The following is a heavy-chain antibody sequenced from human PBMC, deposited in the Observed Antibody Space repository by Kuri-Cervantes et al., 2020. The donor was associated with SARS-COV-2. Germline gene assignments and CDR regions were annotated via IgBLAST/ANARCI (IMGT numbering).Heavy chain of an antibody. D-gene: IGHD3-16*02. V-gene: IGHV3-74*01. Sequence: GGSLRLSCAASGFTFSSFWMHWVRQAPGKGLVWVSRINSDGSNTTYADSVKGRFTISRDNSKNTLYLQMNSLRAEDTAVYYCARDSNDYVWGSYRSLDYWGQGTLVTVSS. CDR3: ARDSNDYVWGSYRSLDY. CDR2: INSDGSNT. J-gene: IGHJ4*02. CDR1: GFTFSSFW.